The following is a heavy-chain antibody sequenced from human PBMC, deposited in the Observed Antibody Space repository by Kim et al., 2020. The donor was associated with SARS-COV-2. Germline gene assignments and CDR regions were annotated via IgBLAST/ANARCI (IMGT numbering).Heavy chain of an antibody. CDR1: GASISTSY. D-gene: IGHD2-2*01. Sequence: SETLSLTCTVSGASISTSYWAWIRQSPGKGLEWIASISHSGSTYYNPSLRSRVSMSIDTSKNQFSLKLRSLTAADTAVYFCARPILPAAIYHAFDPWGQGTLVTVSS. V-gene: IGHV4-39*01. CDR3: ARPILPAAIYHAFDP. CDR2: ISHSGST. J-gene: IGHJ5*02.